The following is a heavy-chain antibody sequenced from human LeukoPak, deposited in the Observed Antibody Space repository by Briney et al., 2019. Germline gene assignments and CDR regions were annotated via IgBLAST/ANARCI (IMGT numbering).Heavy chain of an antibody. CDR3: AKDLLTAITARPHH. CDR1: GLTFSTFA. J-gene: IGHJ5*02. CDR2: ITGSGDST. D-gene: IGHD1-7*01. V-gene: IGHV3-23*01. Sequence: PGGSLRLSCAASGLTFSTFAMSWVRQAPGKGLQWVSAITGSGDSTSYADSVKGRFTISRDNSKNTLYLQMKSLRAEDTAVYYCAKDLLTAITARPHHWGQGTPVTVSS.